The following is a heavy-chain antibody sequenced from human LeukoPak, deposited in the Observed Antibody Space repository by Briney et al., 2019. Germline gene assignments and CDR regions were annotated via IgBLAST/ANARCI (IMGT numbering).Heavy chain of an antibody. CDR3: ANSLLEGFDL. D-gene: IGHD4-23*01. Sequence: GESLQISCKGSGCSFTSNWIGWVRQMPGKGLEWMGIISPGDSDTRYSPSFQGQVTISADKSINTAYLQWSSLKASDTAMYYCANSLLEGFDLWGQGTLVTVSS. J-gene: IGHJ5*02. V-gene: IGHV5-51*01. CDR1: GCSFTSNW. CDR2: ISPGDSDT.